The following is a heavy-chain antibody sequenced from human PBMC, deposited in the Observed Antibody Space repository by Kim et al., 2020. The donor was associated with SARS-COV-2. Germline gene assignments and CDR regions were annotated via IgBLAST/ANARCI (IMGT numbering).Heavy chain of an antibody. Sequence: TDYGAPVKGRLTISRDDSQNTLYLQMNSLKTEDTAVYYCTTASYSYGYNRYWGQGTLVTVSS. D-gene: IGHD5-18*01. J-gene: IGHJ4*02. CDR3: TTASYSYGYNRY. CDR2: T. V-gene: IGHV3-15*01.